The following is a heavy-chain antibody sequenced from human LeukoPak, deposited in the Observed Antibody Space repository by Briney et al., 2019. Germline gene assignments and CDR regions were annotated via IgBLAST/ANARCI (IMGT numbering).Heavy chain of an antibody. CDR3: AKDVCRRGLGYCSAGGDY. Sequence: GRSLRLSCAASGFTFSSYGMHWVRQAPGKGLEWVAVISYDGSNKYYADSVKGRFTISRDNSKNTLYLQMNSLRAEDTAVYYCAKDVCRRGLGYCSAGGDYWGQGTLVTVSS. D-gene: IGHD2-15*01. V-gene: IGHV3-30*18. J-gene: IGHJ4*02. CDR2: ISYDGSNK. CDR1: GFTFSSYG.